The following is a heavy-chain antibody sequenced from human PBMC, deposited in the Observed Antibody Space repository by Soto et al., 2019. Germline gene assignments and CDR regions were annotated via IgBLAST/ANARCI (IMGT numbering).Heavy chain of an antibody. CDR1: GGSVSSGSYY. Sequence: SETLSLTCTVSGGSVSSGSYYWSWIRQPPGKGLEWIGYIYYSGSTNYNPSLKSRVTISVDTSKNQFSLKLSSVTAADTAVYYCARVATMLFHPPYYLDYWGQGTLVTVSS. J-gene: IGHJ4*02. V-gene: IGHV4-61*01. D-gene: IGHD2-8*01. CDR3: ARVATMLFHPPYYLDY. CDR2: IYYSGST.